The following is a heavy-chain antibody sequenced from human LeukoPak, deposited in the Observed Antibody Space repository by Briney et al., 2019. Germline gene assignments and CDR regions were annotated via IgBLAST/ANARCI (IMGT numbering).Heavy chain of an antibody. V-gene: IGHV3-7*01. CDR2: IKQDGSDK. CDR1: GFTFSSYW. Sequence: GGSLRLSCAASGFTFSSYWMSWVRQAPGKGLEWVANIKQDGSDKYYVDSVKGRFTISRDNAKNSLYLQMNSLRAEDTAVYYCASGRERRRTGDFNYWGQGTLVTVSS. J-gene: IGHJ4*02. D-gene: IGHD7-27*01. CDR3: ASGRERRRTGDFNY.